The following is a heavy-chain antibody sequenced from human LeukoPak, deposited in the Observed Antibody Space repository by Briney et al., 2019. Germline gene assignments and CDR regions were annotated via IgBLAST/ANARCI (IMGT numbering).Heavy chain of an antibody. CDR3: AREQWLGPLFDY. D-gene: IGHD6-19*01. Sequence: ASVKVSCEASGYTFTSYGISWVRQAPGQGLEWMGWISAYNGNTNYAQKLQGRVTMTTDTSTSTAYMELRSLRSDDTAVYYCAREQWLGPLFDYWGQGTLVTVSS. CDR1: GYTFTSYG. V-gene: IGHV1-18*01. J-gene: IGHJ4*02. CDR2: ISAYNGNT.